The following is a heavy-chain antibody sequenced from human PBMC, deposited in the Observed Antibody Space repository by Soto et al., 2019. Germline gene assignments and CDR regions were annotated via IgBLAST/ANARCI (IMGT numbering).Heavy chain of an antibody. CDR2: IDPSDSYT. CDR1: GYSFTSYW. CDR3: ARLPLAAAYYDANS. V-gene: IGHV5-10-1*01. J-gene: IGHJ4*02. D-gene: IGHD6-13*01. Sequence: PGESLKISCKASGYSFTSYWITWVRQMPGKGLEWMGRIDPSDSYTDYSPSFQGHVTISADKSISTAYLQWSSLKVSDTAMYYCARLPLAAAYYDANSWGQGTLVTVSS.